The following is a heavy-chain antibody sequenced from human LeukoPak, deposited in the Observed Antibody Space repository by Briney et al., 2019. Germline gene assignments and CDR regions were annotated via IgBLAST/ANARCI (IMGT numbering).Heavy chain of an antibody. CDR3: AKYFYDSGSYSFDY. V-gene: IGHV3-23*01. J-gene: IGHJ4*02. CDR2: IDGSGGSR. CDR1: GFTFSKYA. Sequence: PGGSLRLSCVVSGFTFSKYAMSWVRQAPAKGLEWVSAIDGSGGSRYYADSVQGRFIISRDNSKNTVYLQMNCLRVEDTATYYCAKYFYDSGSYSFDYWGQGALVTVSS. D-gene: IGHD3-10*01.